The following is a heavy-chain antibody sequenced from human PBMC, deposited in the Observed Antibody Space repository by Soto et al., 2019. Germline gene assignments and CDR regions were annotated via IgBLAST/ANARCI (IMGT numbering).Heavy chain of an antibody. D-gene: IGHD6-19*01. CDR3: ARAGAVAAPFDY. V-gene: IGHV3-33*01. J-gene: IGHJ4*02. Sequence: GGSLRLSCAASGLTFSSYGMHWVRQAPGKGLEWVAVIWYDGSNKYYADSVKGRFTISRDNSKNTLYLQMNSLRAEDTAVYYCARAGAVAAPFDYWGQGTLVTVSS. CDR1: GLTFSSYG. CDR2: IWYDGSNK.